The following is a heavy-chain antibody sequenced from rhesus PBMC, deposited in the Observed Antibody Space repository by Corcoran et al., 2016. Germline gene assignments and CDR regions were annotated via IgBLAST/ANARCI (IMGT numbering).Heavy chain of an antibody. CDR2: ISGSSGST. CDR3: ARVTATVTHSDY. CDR1: GGSVSSRNW. D-gene: IGHD5-12*01. Sequence: VQLQESGPGLVKPSETLSLTCAVSGGSVSSRNWWSWIRQPPGKGLEWIGYISGSSGSTYYNPSLKSRVTISTDTSKNQFSLKLSSVTTADTAVYYCARVTATVTHSDYWGQGVLVTVSS. J-gene: IGHJ4*01. V-gene: IGHV4-65*01.